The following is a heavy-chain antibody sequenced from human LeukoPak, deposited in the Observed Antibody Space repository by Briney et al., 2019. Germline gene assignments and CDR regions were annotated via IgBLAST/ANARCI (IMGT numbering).Heavy chain of an antibody. Sequence: PGGSLRLSCAVSGITLSNYGMRWVRQAPGRGLEWVAGISDSGGSTNYADSVKGRFTTSSDNPKTTLYLQMTSLRAEDTAVYFCAKRGVVIRVILVGFHKEAYYFDSWGQGALVTVSS. J-gene: IGHJ4*02. CDR3: AKRGVVIRVILVGFHKEAYYFDS. D-gene: IGHD3-22*01. CDR2: ISDSGGST. V-gene: IGHV3-23*01. CDR1: GITLSNYG.